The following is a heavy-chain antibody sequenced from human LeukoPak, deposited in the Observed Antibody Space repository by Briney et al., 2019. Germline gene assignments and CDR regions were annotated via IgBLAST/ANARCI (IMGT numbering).Heavy chain of an antibody. V-gene: IGHV3-7*03. D-gene: IGHD6-6*01. CDR1: GFTFSSYW. CDR3: ARSSYSSSSSV. CDR2: IKQDGSER. J-gene: IGHJ3*01. Sequence: GGSLRLSCAASGFTFSSYWISWVRQAPGKGLEWVANIKQDGSERYYVDSVKGRFTISRDNAKNSLYLQINSLRAEDTAVYYCARSSYSSSSSVWGQGTMVTVSS.